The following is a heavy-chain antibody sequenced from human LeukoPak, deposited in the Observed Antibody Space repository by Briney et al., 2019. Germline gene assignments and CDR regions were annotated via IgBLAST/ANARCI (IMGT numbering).Heavy chain of an antibody. CDR1: GFTFSGYS. J-gene: IGHJ4*02. V-gene: IGHV3-48*01. CDR2: ITSSGSTV. CDR3: ARSKCSSTSCSSDY. Sequence: QPGGSLRLSCAASGFTFSGYSMNWVRQAPGKGLEWVSYITSSGSTVYYADPVKGRFTISRDNAKNSLYLQMNSLRAEDTAVYYCARSKCSSTSCSSDYWGQGTLVTVSS. D-gene: IGHD2-2*01.